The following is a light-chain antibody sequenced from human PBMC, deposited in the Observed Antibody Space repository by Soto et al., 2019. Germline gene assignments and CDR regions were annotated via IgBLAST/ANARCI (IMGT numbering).Light chain of an antibody. V-gene: IGLV2-14*03. Sequence: QSALTQPASVSGSPGQSITISCTGTSSDVGGYNYVSWYQHHPGKAPKLMFFDVSNRPSGVPHRFSGSKSGNTASLTISGLQPEDEADYYCSSYTTSNTRQIVFGTGTKVTVL. CDR2: DVS. CDR3: SSYTTSNTRQIV. CDR1: SSDVGGYNY. J-gene: IGLJ1*01.